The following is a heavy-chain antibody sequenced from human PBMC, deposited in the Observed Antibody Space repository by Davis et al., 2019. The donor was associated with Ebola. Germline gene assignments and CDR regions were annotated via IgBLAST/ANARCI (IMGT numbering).Heavy chain of an antibody. J-gene: IGHJ5*02. CDR3: ARLQRTGTTGFWFDP. CDR1: GGSISSYY. Sequence: PSETLSLTCTVSGGSISSYYWSWIRQPPGKGLEWIGYIYYSGSTNYNPSLKSRVTISVDTSKNQFSLKLSSVTAADTAVYYCARLQRTGTTGFWFDPWGQGTLVTVSS. V-gene: IGHV4-59*01. D-gene: IGHD1-1*01. CDR2: IYYSGST.